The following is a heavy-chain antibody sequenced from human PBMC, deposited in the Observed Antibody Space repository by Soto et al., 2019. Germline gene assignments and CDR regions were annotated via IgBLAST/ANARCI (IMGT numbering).Heavy chain of an antibody. CDR1: GFTFSSYA. CDR2: ISYDGSNK. V-gene: IGHV3-30-3*01. CDR3: ARDRNLWSSGYYDY. D-gene: IGHD3-22*01. J-gene: IGHJ4*02. Sequence: GGSLRLSCAASGFTFSSYAMHWVRQAPGKGLEWVAVISYDGSNKYYADSVKGRFTISRDNSKNTLYLQMNSLRAEDTAVYYCARDRNLWSSGYYDYWGQGTLVTVSP.